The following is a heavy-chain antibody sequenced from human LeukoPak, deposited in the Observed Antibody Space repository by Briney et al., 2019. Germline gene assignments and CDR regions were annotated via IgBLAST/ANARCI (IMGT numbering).Heavy chain of an antibody. J-gene: IGHJ6*02. CDR2: INPNSGGT. Sequence: GASVKVSCKASGYTFTDYFMHWVRQAPGQGLEWMGWINPNSGGTNYAQKFQGRVTMTRDTSISTAYMELSRLRSDDTAVYYCARELEDIVVVPAAIEAHGMDVWGQGTTVTVSS. V-gene: IGHV1-2*02. D-gene: IGHD2-2*01. CDR3: ARELEDIVVVPAAIEAHGMDV. CDR1: GYTFTDYF.